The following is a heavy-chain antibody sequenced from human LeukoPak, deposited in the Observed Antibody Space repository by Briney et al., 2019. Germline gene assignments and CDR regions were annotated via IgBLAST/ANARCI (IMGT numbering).Heavy chain of an antibody. Sequence: GGSLRLSCAASGFTFSSYGMHWVRQAPGKGLEWVAVISYDGSNKYYADSVKGRFTISRDNAKNSLYLQMNSLRAEDTAVYYCARKLRYFDWLSDYRYYFDYWGQGTLVTVSS. CDR1: GFTFSSYG. D-gene: IGHD3-9*01. V-gene: IGHV3-30*03. CDR3: ARKLRYFDWLSDYRYYFDY. CDR2: ISYDGSNK. J-gene: IGHJ4*02.